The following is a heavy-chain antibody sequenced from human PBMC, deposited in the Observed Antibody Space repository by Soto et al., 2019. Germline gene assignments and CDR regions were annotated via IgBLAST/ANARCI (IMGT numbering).Heavy chain of an antibody. CDR1: AVTISPYQ. CDR3: ARVRGCIDGFHFDN. V-gene: IGHV4-59*01. Sequence: PAETLTLTCSVSAVTISPYQWSWIRQPPGKGLEWIGYIHYGGSTNYNAPLQSRLTISLDTSKNKFSLKLNSVTAADTAVYYCARVRGCIDGFHFDNWGQGTLV. J-gene: IGHJ4*02. CDR2: IHYGGST. D-gene: IGHD3-10*01.